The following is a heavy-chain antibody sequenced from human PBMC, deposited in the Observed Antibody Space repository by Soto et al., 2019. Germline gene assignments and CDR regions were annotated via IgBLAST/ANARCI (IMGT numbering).Heavy chain of an antibody. CDR2: ISYDGFNK. CDR1: GFTFSSYG. V-gene: IGHV3-30*18. Sequence: GGSLRLSCVVSGFTFSSYGMHWVRQAPGKGLEWMAVISYDGFNKNYADSVKGRFTISRDNSRNTLYLQMDSLRPEDTAVYPCAKEGDTSMAYYFDYWGQGTPVTVSS. CDR3: AKEGDTSMAYYFDY. J-gene: IGHJ4*02. D-gene: IGHD5-18*01.